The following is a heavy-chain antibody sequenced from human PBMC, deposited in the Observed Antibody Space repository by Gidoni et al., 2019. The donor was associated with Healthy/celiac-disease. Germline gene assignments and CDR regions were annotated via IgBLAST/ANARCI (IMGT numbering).Heavy chain of an antibody. Sequence: QVQLVQSGAEVKKPGASLKVSCKASGYTFTSYYMHWVRQATGKGLEWMGILNPSGGSTSYAQKFQGRVTMTMDTYTSTVYMERSRRRSEDTAVYYCARDRRLTRDGYKSRSRPLEYWGQGTLVTVSS. CDR3: ARDRRLTRDGYKSRSRPLEY. CDR2: LNPSGGST. V-gene: IGHV1-46*01. D-gene: IGHD5-12*01. J-gene: IGHJ4*02. CDR1: GYTFTSYY.